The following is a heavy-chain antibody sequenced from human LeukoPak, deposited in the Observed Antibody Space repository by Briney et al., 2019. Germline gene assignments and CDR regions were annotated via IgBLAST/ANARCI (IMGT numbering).Heavy chain of an antibody. CDR2: IIPIFGTA. J-gene: IGHJ4*02. V-gene: IGHV1-69*13. Sequence: ASVKVSCKASGYTFTSYAISWVRQAPGQGLEWMGGIIPIFGTANYAQKFQGRVTITADESTSTAYMELSSLRSEDTAVYYCARDRGRPGARLDFDYWGQGTLVTVSS. CDR1: GYTFTSYA. D-gene: IGHD3-10*01. CDR3: ARDRGRPGARLDFDY.